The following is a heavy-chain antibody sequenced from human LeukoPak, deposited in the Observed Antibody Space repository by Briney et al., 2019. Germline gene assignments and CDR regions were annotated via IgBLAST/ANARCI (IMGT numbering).Heavy chain of an antibody. Sequence: PSETLSLTCNVSGGSISSYYRSWIRQPPGKGLEWIGYMYYSGNTNYNPSLKSRVTISVDTSKNQFSLKLSSVTAADTAVYYCARESTSGNWFDPWGQGTLVTVSS. J-gene: IGHJ5*02. CDR3: ARESTSGNWFDP. CDR2: MYYSGNT. D-gene: IGHD2-2*01. CDR1: GGSISSYY. V-gene: IGHV4-59*01.